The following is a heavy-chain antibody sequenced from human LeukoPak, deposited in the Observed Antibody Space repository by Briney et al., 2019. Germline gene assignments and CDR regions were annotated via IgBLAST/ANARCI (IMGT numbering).Heavy chain of an antibody. Sequence: PGGSLRLSCAASGFTFSSHAMSWVRQAPGKGLEWVSAISGSGGSTYYADSVKGRFTISRDNSKNTLYLQMNSLRAEDTAVYYCAKALHYYDSSGYSNWYFDLWGRGTLVTVSS. CDR1: GFTFSSHA. CDR2: ISGSGGST. D-gene: IGHD3-22*01. V-gene: IGHV3-23*01. J-gene: IGHJ2*01. CDR3: AKALHYYDSSGYSNWYFDL.